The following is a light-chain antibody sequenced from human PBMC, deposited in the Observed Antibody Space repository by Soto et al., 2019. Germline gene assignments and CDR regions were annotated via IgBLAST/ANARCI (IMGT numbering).Light chain of an antibody. Sequence: ALTQPPSASGAPGQRVFISCSGSSSNIGGTNYAYWYQQLPGAAPKLLMHSNNLRPSGVPERISGSKSGTSASLAISGLRSEDEAVYYCASWDDRLGAVIFGGGTK. CDR1: SSNIGGTNY. CDR3: ASWDDRLGAVI. J-gene: IGLJ2*01. CDR2: SNN. V-gene: IGLV1-47*02.